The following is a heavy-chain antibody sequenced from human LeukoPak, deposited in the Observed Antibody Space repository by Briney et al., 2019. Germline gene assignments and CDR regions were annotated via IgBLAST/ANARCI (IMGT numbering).Heavy chain of an antibody. Sequence: PSETLSLTCTVSGGSISSYYWSWIRQPPGKGLEWIGYIYYSGSTNYNPSLKSRVTISVDTSKNQFSLKLSSVTAADTAVYYCARVNYGYDFWSGYYTGGYNWFDPWGQGTLVTVSS. D-gene: IGHD3-3*01. CDR2: IYYSGST. V-gene: IGHV4-59*01. CDR3: ARVNYGYDFWSGYYTGGYNWFDP. CDR1: GGSISSYY. J-gene: IGHJ5*02.